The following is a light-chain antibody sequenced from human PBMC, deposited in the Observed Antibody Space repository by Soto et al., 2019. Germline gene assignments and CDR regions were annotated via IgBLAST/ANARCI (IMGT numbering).Light chain of an antibody. CDR3: QQHGSSPLT. Sequence: EIVLTQSPGTLSLSPGEGATLSCRASQSISSSYLAWYQQKPGQAPRLLIFGTSSRATDIPDRFSGSGSGTDFTLTISRVEPEDFAVYFCQQHGSSPLTFGGGTKVDIK. CDR2: GTS. J-gene: IGKJ4*01. CDR1: QSISSSY. V-gene: IGKV3-20*01.